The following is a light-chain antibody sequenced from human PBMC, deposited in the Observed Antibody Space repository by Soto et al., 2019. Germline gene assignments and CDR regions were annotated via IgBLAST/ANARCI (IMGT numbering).Light chain of an antibody. Sequence: QSVLTQPASVSGSPGQSITISCTGTKSDVGGYNYVSWYQQHPAKVPKLMIYDVSNRPSGVSDRFSGSKSGNTASLTISGLQAEDEADYYCYSYTSSSTYVFGTGTKVTVL. CDR2: DVS. CDR3: YSYTSSSTYV. CDR1: KSDVGGYNY. V-gene: IGLV2-14*01. J-gene: IGLJ1*01.